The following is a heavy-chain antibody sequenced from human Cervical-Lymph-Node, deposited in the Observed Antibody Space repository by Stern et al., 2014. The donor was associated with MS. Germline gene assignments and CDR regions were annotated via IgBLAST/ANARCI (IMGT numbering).Heavy chain of an antibody. CDR2: IITSDGDT. CDR1: GYTFTTYY. J-gene: IGHJ4*02. Sequence: VQLVQSGAEVKKPGASVNVSCVTSGYTFTTYYVHWVRQAPGQGLEWMGIIITSDGDTSFTRRFQDRVTMTRDTSASTVYLRLSSLKSEDTAIYYCARQRTTGHMDFDYWGQGTLVTVSS. D-gene: IGHD1-1*01. V-gene: IGHV1-46*01. CDR3: ARQRTTGHMDFDY.